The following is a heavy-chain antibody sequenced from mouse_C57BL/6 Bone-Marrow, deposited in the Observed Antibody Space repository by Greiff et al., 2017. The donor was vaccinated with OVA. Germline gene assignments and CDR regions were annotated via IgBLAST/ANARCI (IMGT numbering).Heavy chain of an antibody. CDR3: DRKGLAY. CDR2: IGPSDSYT. J-gene: IGHJ3*01. Sequence: VQLLQPGAELVMPGASVKLSCKASGYTFTSYWMHWVNQSPGKGLEWIGEIGPSDSYTSYNQKFKGKSTLTVDQASSTAYMQLSSLTSEDSAVYYCDRKGLAYWGQGTLVTVSA. CDR1: GYTFTSYW. V-gene: IGHV1-69*01.